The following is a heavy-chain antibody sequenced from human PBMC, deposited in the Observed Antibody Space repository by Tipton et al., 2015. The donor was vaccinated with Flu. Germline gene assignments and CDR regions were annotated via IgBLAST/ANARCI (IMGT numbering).Heavy chain of an antibody. V-gene: IGHV4-59*11. CDR2: IYNSGST. Sequence: PGLVKPSETLSLTCYVSGGSMSSQYWSWIRQPPGKGLEWIGYIYNSGSTDFNPSLKSRVTISLDTAKNQFSLKLSSVTAADTAVYYCARAGSYYCLDYWGQGTLVTVSS. D-gene: IGHD1-26*01. J-gene: IGHJ4*02. CDR1: GGSMSSQY. CDR3: ARAGSYYCLDY.